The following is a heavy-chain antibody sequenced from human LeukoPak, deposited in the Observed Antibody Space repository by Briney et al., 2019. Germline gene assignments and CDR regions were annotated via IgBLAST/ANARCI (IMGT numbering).Heavy chain of an antibody. Sequence: GGSLRLSCAASGFTFDDYAMHWVRQAPGKGLGWVSGISWNSDSLGYADSVKGRFTISRDNAKNSLYLQMNSLRAEDTALYYCATPIAVAGNDDAFDIWGQGTMVTVSS. J-gene: IGHJ3*02. V-gene: IGHV3-9*01. CDR2: ISWNSDSL. D-gene: IGHD6-19*01. CDR1: GFTFDDYA. CDR3: ATPIAVAGNDDAFDI.